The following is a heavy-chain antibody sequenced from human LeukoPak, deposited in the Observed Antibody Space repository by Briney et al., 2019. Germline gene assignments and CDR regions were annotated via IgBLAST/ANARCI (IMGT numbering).Heavy chain of an antibody. CDR3: ARTPPSHYDFWSSPGWFDP. Sequence: GGSLRLSCAASGFTFSSYAMSWVRQAPGKGLEWVSAISSSGSTIYYADSVKGRFTISRDNAKNSLYLQMNSLRAEDTAVYYCARTPPSHYDFWSSPGWFDPWGQGTLVTVSS. V-gene: IGHV3-48*03. CDR2: ISSSGSTI. J-gene: IGHJ5*02. D-gene: IGHD3-3*01. CDR1: GFTFSSYA.